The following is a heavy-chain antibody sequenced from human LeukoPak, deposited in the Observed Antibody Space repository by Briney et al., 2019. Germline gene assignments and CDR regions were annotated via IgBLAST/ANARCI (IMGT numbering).Heavy chain of an antibody. V-gene: IGHV1-2*02. D-gene: IGHD2-15*01. CDR2: INPNTGDT. CDR3: ARDERFCNGDNHYPDLGY. J-gene: IGHJ4*02. CDR1: GYTFTGYY. Sequence: ASVKVSCEASGYTFTGYYLFWVRQAPGQGLEWMGWINPNTGDTRYGQKFRGRVTLTRDTSIRTTYMELSSLRSDDTAVYYCARDERFCNGDNHYPDLGYWGQGTLVTVSS.